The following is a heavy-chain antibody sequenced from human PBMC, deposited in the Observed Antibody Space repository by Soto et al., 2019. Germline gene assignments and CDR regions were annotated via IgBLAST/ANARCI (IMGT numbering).Heavy chain of an antibody. V-gene: IGHV3-23*01. CDR3: AKDPIVGPDHYFDS. J-gene: IGHJ4*02. D-gene: IGHD1-26*01. CDR2: ISGGGST. Sequence: EVQLLESGGGLVQPGGSLRLSCSASGFTFSIYAMSWVHQAPGRGLEWVSAISGGGSTYYADSVKGRFTISRDSSKNTLYLQMNSLRADDSAVYYCAKDPIVGPDHYFDSWGQGTLVTVSS. CDR1: GFTFSIYA.